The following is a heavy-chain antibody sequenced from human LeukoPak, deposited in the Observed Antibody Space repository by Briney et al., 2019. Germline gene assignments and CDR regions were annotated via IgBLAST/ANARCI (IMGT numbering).Heavy chain of an antibody. V-gene: IGHV4-34*01. Sequence: PSETLSLTCAVYGGSFSGYYWSWIRQPPGKGLEWIGEINHSGSTNYNPSLKSRVTMSADTSKNQVSLKLTSVTAADTAVYYCARVLAAAAHFDYWGQGTLVTVSS. CDR3: ARVLAAAAHFDY. CDR1: GGSFSGYY. D-gene: IGHD6-25*01. J-gene: IGHJ4*02. CDR2: INHSGST.